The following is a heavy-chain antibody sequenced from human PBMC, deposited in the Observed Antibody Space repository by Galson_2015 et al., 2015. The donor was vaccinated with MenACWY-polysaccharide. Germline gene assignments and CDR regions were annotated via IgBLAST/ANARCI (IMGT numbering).Heavy chain of an antibody. D-gene: IGHD1-26*01. CDR2: IYHSGST. V-gene: IGHV4-38-2*01. CDR3: SRVEKYSGSYYILH. CDR1: GSSISSGYY. J-gene: IGHJ4*02. Sequence: ETLSLTCAVSGSSISSGYYWGWVRQPPGKGLEWIGSIYHSGSTYYNPSLKSRVTISVDKSTNQFSLNLSSVTAADTAVYYCSRVEKYSGSYYILHWGQGTLVTVSS.